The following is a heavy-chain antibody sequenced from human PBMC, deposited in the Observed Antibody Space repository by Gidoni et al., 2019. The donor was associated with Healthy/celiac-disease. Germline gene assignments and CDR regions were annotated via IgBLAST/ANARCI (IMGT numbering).Heavy chain of an antibody. CDR3: AREGGTAAGTDY. CDR2: INHSGST. D-gene: IGHD6-13*01. CDR1: GGSFSGYY. Sequence: QVQLQQWGAGLLKPSETLSLTCAVYGGSFSGYYWSWIRQPPGKGLAWIGEINHSGSTNYNPSLKSRVTISVDTSKNQFSLKLSSVTAADTAVYYCAREGGTAAGTDYWGQGTLVTVSS. V-gene: IGHV4-34*01. J-gene: IGHJ4*02.